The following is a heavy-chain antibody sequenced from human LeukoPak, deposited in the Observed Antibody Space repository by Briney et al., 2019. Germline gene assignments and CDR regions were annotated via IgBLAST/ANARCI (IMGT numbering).Heavy chain of an antibody. D-gene: IGHD3-16*01. CDR2: ISRTGAYT. V-gene: IGHV3-23*05. CDR3: AKLPAPGGDYVYFDS. Sequence: GGSLRVSCAASGFSFTDCGMGWVRQAPGKGLVWVSTISRTGAYTYYADSVKGRFSISRDNSKNTLYLQMASLRVEDTAIYYCAKLPAPGGDYVYFDSWGQGTLVTVSS. J-gene: IGHJ4*02. CDR1: GFSFTDCG.